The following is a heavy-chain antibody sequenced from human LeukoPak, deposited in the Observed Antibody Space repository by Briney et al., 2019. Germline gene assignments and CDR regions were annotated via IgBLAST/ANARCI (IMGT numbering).Heavy chain of an antibody. V-gene: IGHV3-7*01. CDR1: GFTFSSYW. D-gene: IGHD4-17*01. CDR3: ARDQYGDYDHDYYYGMDV. J-gene: IGHJ6*02. Sequence: GGSLRLSCAASGFTFSSYWMSWVRQAPGKGLEWVANIKQDGSEKYYVDSVKGRFTISRDNAKNSLYLQVNSLRAEDTAVYYCARDQYGDYDHDYYYGMDVWGQGTTVTVSS. CDR2: IKQDGSEK.